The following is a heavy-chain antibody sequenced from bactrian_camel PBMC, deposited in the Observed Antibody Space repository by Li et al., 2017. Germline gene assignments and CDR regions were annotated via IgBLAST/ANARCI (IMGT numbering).Heavy chain of an antibody. CDR1: GFTFSLYY. Sequence: QLVESGGGLVQPGGSLRLSCAASGFTFSLYYMSWVRQAPGKGLEWVSAFFANNGNTYYADSVKGRFTISKDNAKNTLYLQMNSLKSEDTALYYCATGLVPSDWGQGTQVTVS. CDR2: FFANNGNT. CDR3: ATGLVPSD. J-gene: IGHJ4*01. V-gene: IGHV3-2*01.